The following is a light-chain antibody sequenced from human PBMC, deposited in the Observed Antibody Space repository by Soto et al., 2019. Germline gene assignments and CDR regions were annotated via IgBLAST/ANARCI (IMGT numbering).Light chain of an antibody. J-gene: IGLJ1*01. Sequence: QSALTQPASVSGSPGQSITISCTGTSSDVGSYNLVSWYQQHPGKAPKLMIYEGTERPSGVSNRFSGSKSGNTSSLTISGLQAEDEADYHCCSYAGSSTFVFGTGTQLTVL. CDR1: SSDVGSYNL. V-gene: IGLV2-23*03. CDR3: CSYAGSSTFV. CDR2: EGT.